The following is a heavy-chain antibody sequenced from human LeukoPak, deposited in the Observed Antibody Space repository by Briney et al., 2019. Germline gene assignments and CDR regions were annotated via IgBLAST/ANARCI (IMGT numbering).Heavy chain of an antibody. Sequence: GGSLRLSCAASGFTFSSYAMSWVRQAPGKGLEWVSAISGSGGSTYYADSVKGRFTISRDNSKNTLYLQMNSLRAEDTAVYYCAKGGYCSSTSCYTMGYFDYWGQGTLVTVSS. CDR2: ISGSGGST. J-gene: IGHJ4*02. V-gene: IGHV3-23*01. D-gene: IGHD2-2*01. CDR1: GFTFSSYA. CDR3: AKGGYCSSTSCYTMGYFDY.